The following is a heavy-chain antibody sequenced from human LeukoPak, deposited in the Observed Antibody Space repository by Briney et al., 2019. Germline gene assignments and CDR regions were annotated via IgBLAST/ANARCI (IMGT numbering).Heavy chain of an antibody. CDR2: INHSGST. D-gene: IGHD3-22*01. CDR3: ARDYRITMIVVVIGGRASDI. J-gene: IGHJ3*02. CDR1: GGSFSGYY. Sequence: SETLSLTCAVYGGSFSGYYWSWIRQPPGKGLEWIGEINHSGSTNYNPSLKSRVTISVDTSKNQFSLKLSSVTAADTAVYYCARDYRITMIVVVIGGRASDIWGQGTMVTVSS. V-gene: IGHV4-34*01.